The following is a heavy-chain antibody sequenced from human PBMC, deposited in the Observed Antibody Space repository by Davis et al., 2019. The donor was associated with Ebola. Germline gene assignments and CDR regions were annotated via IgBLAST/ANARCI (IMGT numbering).Heavy chain of an antibody. J-gene: IGHJ2*01. Sequence: GSLRLSCAVSGGSITSNNWWSWVRQPPGKGLEWIGEIFRSGNANYNPSLKSRVTISQDKSKNHFSLHLTSVTAADTAIYYCARELEGRSYFGLWGRGILVTVSS. V-gene: IGHV4-4*02. CDR2: IFRSGNA. D-gene: IGHD3-3*01. CDR1: GGSITSNNW. CDR3: ARELEGRSYFGL.